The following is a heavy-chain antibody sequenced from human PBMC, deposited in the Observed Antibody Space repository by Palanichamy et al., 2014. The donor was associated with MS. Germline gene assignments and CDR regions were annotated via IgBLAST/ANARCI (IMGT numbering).Heavy chain of an antibody. CDR2: IIPILNTP. V-gene: IGHV1-69*06. Sequence: QVQLVQSGAEVKKPGSSVKVSCKTSGGTFSTYAISWLRQAPGQGLEWMGGIIPILNTPNYAQRFQGRVTFTADKSTSTAYMELSSLRSEDTAVYFCARGLSGQSVGWAYWGQGTLVTVSS. CDR1: GGTFSTYA. D-gene: IGHD3-3*01. CDR3: ARGLSGQSVGWAY. J-gene: IGHJ4*02.